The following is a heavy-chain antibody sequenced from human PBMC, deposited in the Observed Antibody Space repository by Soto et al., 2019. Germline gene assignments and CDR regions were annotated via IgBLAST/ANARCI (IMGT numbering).Heavy chain of an antibody. Sequence: ASVKVSCKASGYTLTSYYMQWVRQAKEQGLEWMGIINPSGGSTSYAQKFQGRVTMTRDTSTSTVYMELSSLRSEDTAVYYCARVVEDYYDSSGYYYWPRAFDIWGQGTMVTVSS. J-gene: IGHJ3*02. CDR2: INPSGGST. D-gene: IGHD3-22*01. CDR3: ARVVEDYYDSSGYYYWPRAFDI. V-gene: IGHV1-46*01. CDR1: GYTLTSYY.